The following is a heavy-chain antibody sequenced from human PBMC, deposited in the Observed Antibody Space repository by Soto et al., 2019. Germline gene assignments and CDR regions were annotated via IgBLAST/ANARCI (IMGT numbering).Heavy chain of an antibody. CDR1: GGSITSSNW. Sequence: NPSETLSLTCAVSGGSITSSNWWSWVRQPPGKGLEWIGEIYHSGSTNYNPSLKSRVTISVDKSKNQFSLNLSSVTAADTAVYYCARHNLLEHYDYWGQGTLVTVSS. J-gene: IGHJ4*02. CDR3: ARHNLLEHYDY. V-gene: IGHV4-4*02. D-gene: IGHD1-1*01. CDR2: IYHSGST.